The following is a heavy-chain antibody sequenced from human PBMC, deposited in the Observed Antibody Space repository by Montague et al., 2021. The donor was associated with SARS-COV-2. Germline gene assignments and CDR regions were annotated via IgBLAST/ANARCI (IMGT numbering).Heavy chain of an antibody. CDR1: GGSISGFY. J-gene: IGHJ6*02. CDR2: IYYSGST. CDR3: ARLLRSCTNGVCRTYYYYALDV. D-gene: IGHD2-8*01. V-gene: IGHV4-59*01. Sequence: SETLSLTCTVSGGSISGFYWSWIRQPPGKGLEWIGNIYYSGSTXXXPSXXXRVAVSVDRSKNQVSLKLTSVTAADTAVYYCARLLRSCTNGVCRTYYYYALDVWGQGTTVTVSS.